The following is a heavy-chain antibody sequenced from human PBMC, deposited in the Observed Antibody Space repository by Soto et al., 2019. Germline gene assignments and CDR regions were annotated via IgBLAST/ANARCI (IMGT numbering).Heavy chain of an antibody. Sequence: SETLSLTCAVYGGSFSGYYWSWIRQPPGKGLEWIGEINHSGSTNYNPSLKSRVTISVDTSKNQFSLKLSSVTAADTAVYYCARSSPKLYYYYYYYMDVWGKGTTVTVSS. CDR1: GGSFSGYY. V-gene: IGHV4-34*01. D-gene: IGHD3-10*01. CDR3: ARSSPKLYYYYYYYMDV. CDR2: INHSGST. J-gene: IGHJ6*03.